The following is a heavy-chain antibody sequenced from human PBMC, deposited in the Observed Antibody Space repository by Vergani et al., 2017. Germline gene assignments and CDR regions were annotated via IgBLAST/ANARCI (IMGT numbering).Heavy chain of an antibody. J-gene: IGHJ6*02. CDR3: ASTGGYCSSTSCYDGYYYYYGMDV. Sequence: QVQLVQSGAEVTKPGASVKVSCKASGYTFTGYYMHWVRQAPGQGLEWMGWINPNSGGTNYAQKFQGRVTMTRDTSISTAYMELSRLRSDDTAVYYCASTGGYCSSTSCYDGYYYYYGMDVWGQGTTVTVSS. CDR1: GYTFTGYY. CDR2: INPNSGGT. D-gene: IGHD2-2*01. V-gene: IGHV1-2*02.